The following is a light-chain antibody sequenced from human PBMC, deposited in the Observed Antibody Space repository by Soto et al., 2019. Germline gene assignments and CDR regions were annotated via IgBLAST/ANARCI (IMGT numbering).Light chain of an antibody. Sequence: DIQMTQSPSTLSASVGDRVTITCRASQSVRSWLAWYQQKPGKAPKFLIYDASSLESGVPSRFSGSGSGTDFTLTISSLEPEDFAVYYCHQYGLSPRHPFGQGTKLEIK. J-gene: IGKJ2*01. CDR3: HQYGLSPRHP. CDR1: QSVRSW. CDR2: DAS. V-gene: IGKV1-5*01.